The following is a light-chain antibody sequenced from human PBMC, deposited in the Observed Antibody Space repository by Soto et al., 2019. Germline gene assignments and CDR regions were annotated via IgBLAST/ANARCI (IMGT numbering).Light chain of an antibody. Sequence: QSALTQPASVSGSPGQSITVSCTGTSSDIGGYNYVSWYQHHPGKAPQLIIYEVNLRPSGVSDRFSASKSGDTASLTISGLQAGDEADYYCCSYSTNNTHNYVFGTGTKVTVL. CDR3: CSYSTNNTHNYV. V-gene: IGLV2-14*01. CDR2: EVN. J-gene: IGLJ1*01. CDR1: SSDIGGYNY.